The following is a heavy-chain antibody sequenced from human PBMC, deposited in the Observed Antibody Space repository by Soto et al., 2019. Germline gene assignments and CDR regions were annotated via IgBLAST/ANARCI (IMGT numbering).Heavy chain of an antibody. J-gene: IGHJ4*02. D-gene: IGHD3-9*01. CDR3: ANGRATYGLLTHDY. CDR2: LTGSSSNT. Sequence: VGSLRLSCAASGGSCINYAMSWVRQATGKGLEWISTLTGSSSNTYYADSVKGRFAISRDNSRNTLYLQMHSLTAEDTAVYYCANGRATYGLLTHDYWGQGTLLTVSS. V-gene: IGHV3-23*01. CDR1: GGSCINYA.